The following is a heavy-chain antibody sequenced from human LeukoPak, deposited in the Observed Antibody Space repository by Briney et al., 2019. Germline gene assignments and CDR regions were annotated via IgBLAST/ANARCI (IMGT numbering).Heavy chain of an antibody. J-gene: IGHJ4*02. CDR2: IKQDGSEK. CDR3: ARDSREQQLVPYFDY. CDR1: GFTFSSFW. D-gene: IGHD6-13*01. V-gene: IGHV3-7*01. Sequence: GGSLRLSCAASGFTFSSFWMSWVRQAPGKGLEWVANIKQDGSEKYYVDSVKGRFTISRDNAKNSLYLQMNSLRAEDTAVYYCARDSREQQLVPYFDYWGQGTLVTVSS.